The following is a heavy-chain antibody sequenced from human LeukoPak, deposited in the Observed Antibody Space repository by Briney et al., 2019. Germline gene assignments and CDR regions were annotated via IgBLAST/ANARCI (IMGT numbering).Heavy chain of an antibody. CDR1: GGSISSSSYY. J-gene: IGHJ4*02. D-gene: IGHD3-9*01. V-gene: IGHV4-39*01. CDR3: ARSGDILTGYYGYYFDY. CDR2: IYYSGST. Sequence: SETLSLTCTVSGGSISSSSYYWGWIRQPPGKGLEWIGSIYYSGSTYYNPSLKSRVTISVDTSKNQFSLKLSSVTAADTAVYYCARSGDILTGYYGYYFDYWGQGTLVTVSS.